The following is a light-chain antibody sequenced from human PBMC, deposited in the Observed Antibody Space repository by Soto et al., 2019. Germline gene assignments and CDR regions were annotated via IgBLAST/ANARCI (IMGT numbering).Light chain of an antibody. Sequence: DIEMTQSPESLAGSLGERATINCKSNQSLLYRSNNRNYLAWYQQKPRQPPRLLVHWASTRESGVPDRFSGSGSERDFALAVSGLQAEDVAVDSCQQYYTSPLTFGPG. CDR2: WAS. CDR3: QQYYTSPLT. J-gene: IGKJ3*01. V-gene: IGKV4-1*01. CDR1: QSLLYRSNNRNY.